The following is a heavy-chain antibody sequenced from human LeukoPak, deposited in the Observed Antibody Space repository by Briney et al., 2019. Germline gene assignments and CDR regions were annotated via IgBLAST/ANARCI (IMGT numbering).Heavy chain of an antibody. CDR1: GFTFSNYA. V-gene: IGHV3-13*01. CDR3: ARDLGYFIDY. CDR2: IGTAGDT. Sequence: PGGSLRLSCAASGFTFSNYAMHWVRQATGKGLEWVSAIGTAGDTFYPGSVKGRFTISRENAKNSLYLQMNSLRAEDTAVYYCARDLGYFIDYWGQGTLVTVSS. D-gene: IGHD3-9*01. J-gene: IGHJ4*02.